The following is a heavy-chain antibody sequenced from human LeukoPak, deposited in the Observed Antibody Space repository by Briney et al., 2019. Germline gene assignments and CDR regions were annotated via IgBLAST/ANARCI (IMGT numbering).Heavy chain of an antibody. CDR3: ARDLTGYSSGWYYFDY. D-gene: IGHD6-19*01. CDR2: IIPIFGTA. V-gene: IGHV1-69*06. Sequence: ASVEVSCKASGGTFSSYAISWVRQAPGQGLEWMGGIIPIFGTANYAQKFQGRVTITADKSTSTAYMELSSLRSEDTAVYYCARDLTGYSSGWYYFDYWGQGTLVTVSS. J-gene: IGHJ4*02. CDR1: GGTFSSYA.